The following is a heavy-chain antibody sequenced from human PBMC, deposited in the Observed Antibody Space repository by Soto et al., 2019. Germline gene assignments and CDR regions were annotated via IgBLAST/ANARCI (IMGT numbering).Heavy chain of an antibody. Sequence: SGPTLVNPTQTLTLTCALSGFSVSARGVGVGWIRQPPGKALEWLAIIYWNDDKLYRPSLQSRLTITKDTSKNQVVLTMINMDPVDTATYYCAHRRRDSGPNGDYWGPGILVTVSS. CDR3: AHRRRDSGPNGDY. CDR2: IYWNDDK. D-gene: IGHD3-10*01. J-gene: IGHJ4*02. V-gene: IGHV2-5*01. CDR1: GFSVSARGVG.